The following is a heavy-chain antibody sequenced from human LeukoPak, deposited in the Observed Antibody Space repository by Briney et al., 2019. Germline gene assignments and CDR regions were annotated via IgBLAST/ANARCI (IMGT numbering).Heavy chain of an antibody. CDR1: GFTFSTYS. CDR3: TRDRGYSYGYGDY. J-gene: IGHJ4*02. D-gene: IGHD5-18*01. Sequence: GGSLRLSCAASGFTFSTYSMNWVRQAPGKGLEWVGFIRSKANGGTTEYAASVKGRFTISRDDSKSIAYLQMNSLKNEDTAVYYCTRDRGYSYGYGDYWGQGTLVTVSS. CDR2: IRSKANGGTT. V-gene: IGHV3-49*04.